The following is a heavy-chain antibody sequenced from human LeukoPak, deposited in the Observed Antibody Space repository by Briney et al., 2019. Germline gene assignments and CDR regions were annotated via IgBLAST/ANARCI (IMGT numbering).Heavy chain of an antibody. V-gene: IGHV4-4*07. Sequence: SETLSLTCIVSGGSVSSYYWSWIRQPTGKGLEWIGRIYTSGSNYNPSLKSRVTMSMDTSKNQFSLNLSSVTAADTAVYYCARVQGDYSNFHFDYWGRGTLVTVSS. J-gene: IGHJ4*02. CDR2: IYTSGS. CDR1: GGSVSSYY. CDR3: ARVQGDYSNFHFDY. D-gene: IGHD4-11*01.